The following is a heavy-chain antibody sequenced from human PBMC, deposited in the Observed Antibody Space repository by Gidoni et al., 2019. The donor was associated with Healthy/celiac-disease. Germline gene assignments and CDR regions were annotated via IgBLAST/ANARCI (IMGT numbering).Heavy chain of an antibody. D-gene: IGHD6-19*01. V-gene: IGHV1-69*01. Sequence: QVQLVQSGAEVKKPGSSVKVSCKASGGTFSSYAISWVRQAPGQGFEWMGGIIPIFSTANYAQKCQGRVTITADESTSTAYMELSSLRSEDTAVYYCAKSPCSGCSNYYGMDVWGQGTTVTVSS. J-gene: IGHJ6*02. CDR2: IIPIFSTA. CDR1: GGTFSSYA. CDR3: AKSPCSGCSNYYGMDV.